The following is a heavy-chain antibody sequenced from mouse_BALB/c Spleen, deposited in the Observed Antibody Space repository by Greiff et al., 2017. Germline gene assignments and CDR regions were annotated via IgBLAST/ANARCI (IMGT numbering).Heavy chain of an antibody. CDR3: ARPGSYYSGSLYFDY. CDR2: IKPDRSTI. CDR1: GFDFSRYW. Sequence: EVKVEESGGGLVQPGGSLKLSCAASGFDFSRYWMSWVRQAPGKGLEWIGEIKPDRSTINYTPSLKDKFISSSDNAKNTLYLQMSKVRSEDTAVYYCARPGSYYSGSLYFDYWGQGTTLTVSA. D-gene: IGHD1-1*01. V-gene: IGHV4-1*02. J-gene: IGHJ2*01.